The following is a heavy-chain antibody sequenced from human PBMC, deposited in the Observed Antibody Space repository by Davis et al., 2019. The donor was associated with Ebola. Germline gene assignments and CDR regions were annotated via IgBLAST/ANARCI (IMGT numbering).Heavy chain of an antibody. J-gene: IGHJ4*02. V-gene: IGHV3-23*01. D-gene: IGHD1-26*01. CDR2: IGTGRDT. Sequence: GGSLRLSCAASGFIFSNCAMYWVRQAPGKGLEWVSIIGTGRDTYYADSVKGRFTISRDNSKNTVYMQMHNLRAEDTAVYYCASREVGLHNLYWGEGTLVSVSS. CDR1: GFIFSNCA. CDR3: ASREVGLHNLY.